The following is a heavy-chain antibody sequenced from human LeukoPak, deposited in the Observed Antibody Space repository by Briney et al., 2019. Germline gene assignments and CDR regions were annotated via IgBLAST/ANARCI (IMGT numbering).Heavy chain of an antibody. CDR2: IYYSGST. D-gene: IGHD3-22*01. CDR3: ARDSSGYYRIDY. Sequence: PSETLSLTCTVSGGSISSSSYYWGWIRQPPGKGLEWIGSIYYSGSTYYNPSLKSRVTISVDTSKNQFSLKLGSVTAADTAVYYCARDSSGYYRIDYWGQGTLVTVSS. J-gene: IGHJ4*02. V-gene: IGHV4-39*01. CDR1: GGSISSSSYY.